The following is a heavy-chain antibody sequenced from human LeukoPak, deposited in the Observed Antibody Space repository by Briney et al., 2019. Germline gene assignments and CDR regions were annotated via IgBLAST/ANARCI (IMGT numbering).Heavy chain of an antibody. D-gene: IGHD3-22*01. Sequence: GGSLRLSCAASGFTFSSYWMSWVRQAPGKGLEWVANIKQDGSEKYYVDSVKGRFTTSRDNAKNSLYLQMNNLRPEDTAVYSRARAKYYDSRGYSVREAYDIWGQGTMVTVSS. V-gene: IGHV3-7*01. CDR2: IKQDGSEK. J-gene: IGHJ3*02. CDR3: ARAKYYDSRGYSVREAYDI. CDR1: GFTFSSYW.